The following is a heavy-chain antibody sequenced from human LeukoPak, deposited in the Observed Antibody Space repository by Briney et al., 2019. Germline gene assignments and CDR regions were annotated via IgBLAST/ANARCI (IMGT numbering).Heavy chain of an antibody. CDR3: TTDGYSYCSGGSCYVNAFDI. J-gene: IGHJ3*02. Sequence: GGSLRLSCATSGFSFYNAWMNWVRQAPGKGLEWVGRIKSKTDGGTTDYAAPVKGRFTISRDDSKNTLYLQMNSLKTEGTAVHYCTTDGYSYCSGGSCYVNAFDIWGQGTMVTVSS. V-gene: IGHV3-15*07. D-gene: IGHD2-15*01. CDR1: GFSFYNAW. CDR2: IKSKTDGGTT.